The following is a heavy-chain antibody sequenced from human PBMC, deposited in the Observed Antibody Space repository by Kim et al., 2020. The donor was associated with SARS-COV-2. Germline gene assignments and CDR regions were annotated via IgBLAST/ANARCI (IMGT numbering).Heavy chain of an antibody. CDR2: IWYDGSNK. J-gene: IGHJ5*02. CDR1: GFTFSSYG. V-gene: IGHV3-33*01. D-gene: IGHD3-16*01. CDR3: ARDRWGWFDP. Sequence: GGSLRLSCAASGFTFSSYGMHWVRQAPGKGLEWVAVIWYDGSNKYYADSVNGRFTISRDNSKNTLYLQMNSLRAEDTAVYYCARDRWGWFDPWGQGTLVTVSS.